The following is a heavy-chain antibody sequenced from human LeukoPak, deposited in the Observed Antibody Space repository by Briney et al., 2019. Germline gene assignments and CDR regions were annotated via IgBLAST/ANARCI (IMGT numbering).Heavy chain of an antibody. Sequence: ASVKVSCTASGYTFTSYAMHWVRQAPGQRLEWMGWINAGNGNTKYSQEFQGRVTITRDTSASTAYMELSSLRSEDMAVYYCARAPGRYYYDSSGYYPPDYWGQGTLVTVSS. CDR1: GYTFTSYA. CDR3: ARAPGRYYYDSSGYYPPDY. D-gene: IGHD3-22*01. V-gene: IGHV1-3*03. J-gene: IGHJ4*02. CDR2: INAGNGNT.